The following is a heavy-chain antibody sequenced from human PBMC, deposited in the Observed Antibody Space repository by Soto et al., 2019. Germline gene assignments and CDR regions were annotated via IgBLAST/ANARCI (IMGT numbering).Heavy chain of an antibody. J-gene: IGHJ6*03. CDR3: ARGRESYDILTGYHLKGHRAYYMDV. V-gene: IGHV4-34*01. CDR2: INHSGST. Sequence: SETLSLTCAVYGGSFSGYYWSWIRQPPGKGLEWIGEINHSGSTNYNPSLKSRVTISVDTSKNQFSLKLSSVTAADTAVYYCARGRESYDILTGYHLKGHRAYYMDVWGKGTTVTVSS. D-gene: IGHD3-9*01. CDR1: GGSFSGYY.